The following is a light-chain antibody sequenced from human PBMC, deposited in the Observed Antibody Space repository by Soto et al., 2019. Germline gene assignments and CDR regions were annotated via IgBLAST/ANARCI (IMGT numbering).Light chain of an antibody. CDR1: SSDVGGYDY. CDR2: DVS. CDR3: NSDTSSSTVA. V-gene: IGLV2-14*01. Sequence: QSALTQPASVSESPGQSVTISCTGTSSDVGGYDYVSWYQQHPGKAPQLLIYDVSIRPSGVSDRFSGSKSGNTASLTISGLQAEDEADYYCNSDTSSSTVAFGGGTKLTVL. J-gene: IGLJ2*01.